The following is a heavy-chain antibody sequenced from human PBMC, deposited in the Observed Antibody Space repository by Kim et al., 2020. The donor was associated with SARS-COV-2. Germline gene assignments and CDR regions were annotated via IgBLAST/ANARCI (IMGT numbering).Heavy chain of an antibody. D-gene: IGHD2-15*01. CDR3: ASHVAATAPNAFDI. CDR1: GGSISSYY. CDR2: IYYSGST. Sequence: SETLSLTCTVSGGSISSYYWSWIRQPPGKGLEWIGYIYYSGSTNYNPSLKSRVTISVDTSKNQFSLKLSSVTAADTAVYYCASHVAATAPNAFDIWGQGTMVTVSS. J-gene: IGHJ3*02. V-gene: IGHV4-59*01.